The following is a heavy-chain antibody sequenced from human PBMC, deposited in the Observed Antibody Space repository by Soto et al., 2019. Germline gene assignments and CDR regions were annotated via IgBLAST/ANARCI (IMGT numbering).Heavy chain of an antibody. CDR1: GFTVSSNY. Sequence: GGSLRLSCAASGFTVSSNYMSWVRQAPGKGREWVSVIYSGGSTYYADSVKGRFTISRHNSKNTLYLQMNSLRAEDTAVYYCARVIAAADDAFDIWGQGTMVTVSS. CDR2: IYSGGST. CDR3: ARVIAAADDAFDI. V-gene: IGHV3-53*04. J-gene: IGHJ3*02. D-gene: IGHD6-13*01.